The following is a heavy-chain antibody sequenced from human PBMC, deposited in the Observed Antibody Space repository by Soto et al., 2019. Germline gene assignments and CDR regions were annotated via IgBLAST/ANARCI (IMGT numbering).Heavy chain of an antibody. D-gene: IGHD3-22*01. CDR3: ATDSSSYYYMLDY. CDR1: SGSIRSYY. V-gene: IGHV4-59*01. Sequence: SETLSLTCTVSSGSIRSYYWSWIRQLPGKGLEWIGYIYYSGTTNYNPSLKSRFTMSLDTSKNQFSLKLSSVTAADTAIYYCATDSSSYYYMLDYWGQGTLVTVS. J-gene: IGHJ4*02. CDR2: IYYSGTT.